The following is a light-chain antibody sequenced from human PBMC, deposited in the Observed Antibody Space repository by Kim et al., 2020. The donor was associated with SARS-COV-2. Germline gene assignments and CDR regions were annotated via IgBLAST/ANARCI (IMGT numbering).Light chain of an antibody. CDR3: QQYSGSPPYT. CDR2: WAS. V-gene: IGKV4-1*01. CDR1: QSVLKSSNNKNY. J-gene: IGKJ2*01. Sequence: ATINGKSSQSVLKSSNNKNYLAWYQQKPRQPPKLLIYWASTRESGVPERFSGSGSGTDFTLTISSLQAEDVAVYYRQQYSGSPPYTFGQGTKLEI.